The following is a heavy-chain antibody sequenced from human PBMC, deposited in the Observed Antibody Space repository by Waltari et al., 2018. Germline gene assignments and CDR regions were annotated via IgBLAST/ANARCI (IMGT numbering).Heavy chain of an antibody. V-gene: IGHV4-61*02. D-gene: IGHD1-26*01. CDR1: GGPISSGSYY. Sequence: QVQLQESGPGLVKPSQTLSLTCTVPGGPISSGSYYWSWIRQPAGKGLEWIGRIHTSGSTNYNPSLKSRVTISVDTSKNQFSLKLSSVTAADTAVYYCAREGGAGPYYYYMDVWGKGTTVTVSS. CDR2: IHTSGST. CDR3: AREGGAGPYYYYMDV. J-gene: IGHJ6*03.